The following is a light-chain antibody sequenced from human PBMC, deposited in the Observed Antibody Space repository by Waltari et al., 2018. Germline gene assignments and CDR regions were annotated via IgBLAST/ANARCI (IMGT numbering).Light chain of an antibody. CDR2: AAD. V-gene: IGKV3-15*01. CDR1: QSVGID. Sequence: IVMTQSPATLSVSPGERSTLSCRASQSVGIDLAWYQQKPGQAPRLLIYAADTRATGVPARFSGSGSGTEFTLTISSLQPEDFATYYCQQSHSIFITFGQGTRLEIK. J-gene: IGKJ5*01. CDR3: QQSHSIFIT.